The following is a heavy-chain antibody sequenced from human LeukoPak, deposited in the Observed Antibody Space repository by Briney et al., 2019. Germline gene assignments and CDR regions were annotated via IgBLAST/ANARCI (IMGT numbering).Heavy chain of an antibody. CDR3: ARVSSDCSGGGCYSERDY. Sequence: GGSLRLSCAASGFTVSSNYMSWVRQAPGKGLEWVSGINWNGGSTDYTHSVKGRFTISRDNAKNSLYLQMNSLRAEDTALYYCARVSSDCSGGGCYSERDYWGQGILVTVSS. V-gene: IGHV3-20*04. J-gene: IGHJ4*02. CDR2: INWNGGST. D-gene: IGHD2-15*01. CDR1: GFTVSSNY.